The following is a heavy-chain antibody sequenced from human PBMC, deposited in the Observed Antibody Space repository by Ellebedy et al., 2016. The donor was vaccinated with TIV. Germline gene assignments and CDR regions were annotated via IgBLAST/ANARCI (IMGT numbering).Heavy chain of an antibody. V-gene: IGHV3-7*01. D-gene: IGHD2-21*01. CDR2: IKTDGSET. J-gene: IGHJ5*02. CDR1: GFSFSNFW. CDR3: VGFCVFNL. Sequence: GESMKISCAAWGFSFSNFWMSWVRQAPGKGLEWVAHIKTDGSETYYVDSVKGRFTISRENAKNALFLQMAGLRVDDSAVYYCVGFCVFNLWGQGAPVTVSS.